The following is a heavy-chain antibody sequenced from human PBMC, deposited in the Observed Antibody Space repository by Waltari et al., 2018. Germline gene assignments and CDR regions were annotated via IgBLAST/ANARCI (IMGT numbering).Heavy chain of an antibody. CDR2: VHHISKT. CDR3: AGDRAIGLFFDY. CDR1: GDSISGNYW. Sequence: QVQLQESVQGLVKPSGTLSLTCAVSGDSISGNYWWSWVRQSPEKGLEWIGQVHHISKTHYNPSLQSRVTISLDKPKNQFSLNLNSLTAADTAVYYCAGDRAIGLFFDYWGRGTLVTVSS. J-gene: IGHJ4*02. D-gene: IGHD2-2*01. V-gene: IGHV4-4*02.